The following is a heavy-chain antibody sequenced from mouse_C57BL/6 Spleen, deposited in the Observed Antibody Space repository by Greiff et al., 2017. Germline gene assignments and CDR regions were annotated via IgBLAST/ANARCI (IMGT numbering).Heavy chain of an antibody. CDR2: IDPENGDT. D-gene: IGHD2-4*01. CDR3: TNYDYGGFAY. Sequence: VQLQQSGAELVRPGASVKLSCTASGFNIKDDYMHWVKQRPEQGLEWIGWIDPENGDTEYASKFQGKATITADTSSNTAYLQLSSLTSEDTAVYYCTNYDYGGFAYWGQGTLVTVSA. J-gene: IGHJ3*01. CDR1: GFNIKDDY. V-gene: IGHV14-4*01.